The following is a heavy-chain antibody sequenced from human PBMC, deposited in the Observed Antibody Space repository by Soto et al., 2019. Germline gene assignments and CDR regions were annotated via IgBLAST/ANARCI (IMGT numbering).Heavy chain of an antibody. J-gene: IGHJ4*02. V-gene: IGHV3-21*01. CDR2: ISSSSSYI. CDR3: ARDRGYDFWSGQLNY. CDR1: GFTFSSYS. Sequence: SWGGLVKPGGSLRLSCAASGFTFSSYSMNWVRQALGKGLEWVSSISSSSSYIYYADSVEGRFTISRDNAKNSLYLQMNRLRAEDTAVYYCARDRGYDFWSGQLNYWGQGTLVTVSS. D-gene: IGHD3-3*01.